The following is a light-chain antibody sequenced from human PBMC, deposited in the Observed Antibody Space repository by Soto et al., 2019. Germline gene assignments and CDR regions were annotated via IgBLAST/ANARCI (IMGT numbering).Light chain of an antibody. CDR1: QTISSNY. CDR2: GAS. J-gene: IGKJ2*01. Sequence: EIVLTQSPGTLSLSPGERATLSCRASQTISSNYLAWYQQKPGQAPRLLIYGASSRATGIPDRFSGSGSGTDFTRTISRLEPEYFAVYYCQQYGSSPQYSFGQGTKLEIK. V-gene: IGKV3-20*01. CDR3: QQYGSSPQYS.